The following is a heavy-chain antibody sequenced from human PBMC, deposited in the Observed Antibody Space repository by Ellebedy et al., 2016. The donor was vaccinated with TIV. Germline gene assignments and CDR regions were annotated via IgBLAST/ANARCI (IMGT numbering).Heavy chain of an antibody. J-gene: IGHJ1*01. D-gene: IGHD3-22*01. CDR3: AMGPREYDSLN. V-gene: IGHV1-45*02. Sequence: SVKVSCXASGGTFSSYAISWVRQAPGQGLEWMGWITPFNGNTNYAQKFQDRVTITRDRSMSTAYMELSSLRSEDTAMYYCAMGPREYDSLNWGQGTLVTVSS. CDR1: GGTFSSYA. CDR2: ITPFNGNT.